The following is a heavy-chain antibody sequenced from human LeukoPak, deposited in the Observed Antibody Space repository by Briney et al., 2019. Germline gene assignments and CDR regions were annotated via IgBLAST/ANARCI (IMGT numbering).Heavy chain of an antibody. CDR2: IYYSGST. CDR1: GGSISSSSYY. V-gene: IGHV4-39*01. J-gene: IGHJ4*02. CDR3: ARQYSLGFDY. D-gene: IGHD4-11*01. Sequence: SETLSLTCTVSGGSISSSSYYWGWIRQLPGKGLEWIGSIYYSGSTYYNPSLKSQVTISVDTSKNQFSLKLSSVTAADTAVYYCARQYSLGFDYWGQGTLVTVSS.